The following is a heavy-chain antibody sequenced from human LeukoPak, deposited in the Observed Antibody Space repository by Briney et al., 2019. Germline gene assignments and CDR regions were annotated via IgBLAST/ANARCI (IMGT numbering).Heavy chain of an antibody. V-gene: IGHV3-15*01. Sequence: PGGSLRLSCAASGFTFSNAWMSWVRQAPGKGLEWVGRIKSKTDGGTTDYAAPVKGRFTISRDDSKNTLYLQMNSLKTEDTAVYYCAKDHGYSYGYSFDYWGQGTLVTVSS. CDR1: GFTFSNAW. D-gene: IGHD5-18*01. CDR3: AKDHGYSYGYSFDY. CDR2: IKSKTDGGTT. J-gene: IGHJ4*02.